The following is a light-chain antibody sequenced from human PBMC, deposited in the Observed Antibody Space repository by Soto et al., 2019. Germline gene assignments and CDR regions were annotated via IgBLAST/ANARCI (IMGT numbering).Light chain of an antibody. CDR2: AAS. J-gene: IGKJ1*01. CDR1: QGISNY. CDR3: QKYNSAPWT. V-gene: IGKV1-27*01. Sequence: DIQMTQSPSSLSASVGDRVTITCRASQGISNYLAWYQQKPGKVPKLLIYAASTLQSGVPSRFSGSRSGTDFSLTISSLQPEDVATYDCQKYNSAPWTFGQGTKVQIK.